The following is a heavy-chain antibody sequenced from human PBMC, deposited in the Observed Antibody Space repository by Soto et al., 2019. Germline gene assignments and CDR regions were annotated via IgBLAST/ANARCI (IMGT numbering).Heavy chain of an antibody. J-gene: IGHJ4*02. Sequence: EMQLLESGGGLVQPGGSLRLSCAASGFTMSTYSVTWVRQAPGKGLEWVSGISVTPGITFYADSVKGRFTISRDSSSNTVYLQMNSLRAEDTAMDFCSKWSGYGDLWGQGTLVTVSS. V-gene: IGHV3-23*01. D-gene: IGHD5-12*01. CDR1: GFTMSTYS. CDR3: SKWSGYGDL. CDR2: ISVTPGIT.